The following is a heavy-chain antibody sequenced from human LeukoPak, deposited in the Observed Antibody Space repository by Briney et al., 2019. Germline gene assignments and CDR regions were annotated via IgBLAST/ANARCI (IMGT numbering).Heavy chain of an antibody. V-gene: IGHV1-2*02. D-gene: IGHD6-13*01. CDR3: ARQLDMAASGEWFDP. Sequence: GASVKVSCKASGYTFTGYYLHWVRQPPGQGLEWMGWINPNSGDTNYAQKFQGRVTMTSYTSISTAYMELSRLRSDDTAVYYCARQLDMAASGEWFDPWGQGTLVTVSS. J-gene: IGHJ5*02. CDR2: INPNSGDT. CDR1: GYTFTGYY.